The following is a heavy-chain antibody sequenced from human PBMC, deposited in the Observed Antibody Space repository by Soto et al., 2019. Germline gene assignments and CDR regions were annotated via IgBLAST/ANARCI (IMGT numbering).Heavy chain of an antibody. CDR1: GFTFSSYA. Sequence: GGSLRLSCAASGFTFSSYAMHWVRQAPGKGLEWVAVISYDGSNKYYADSVKGRFTISRDNSKNTLYLQMNSLRAEDTAVYYCARAPGDDYFDYWGQGTLVTVSS. CDR3: ARAPGDDYFDY. D-gene: IGHD7-27*01. J-gene: IGHJ4*02. CDR2: ISYDGSNK. V-gene: IGHV3-30-3*01.